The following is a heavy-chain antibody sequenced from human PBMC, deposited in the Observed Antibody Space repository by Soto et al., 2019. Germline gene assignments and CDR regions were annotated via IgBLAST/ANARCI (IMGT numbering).Heavy chain of an antibody. V-gene: IGHV1-18*01. CDR1: GYIFVNYG. CDR2: ISPYTGXT. J-gene: IGHJ6*02. CDR3: VMVDNYVTPTPQDV. Sequence: SVXVSCKASGYIFVNYGIAWVRQAPGQGLEWMGWISPYTGXTHSASKVQGRLTMTTDTYTSTAYMDLGSLTSDDTAVYYCVMVDNYVTPTPQDVWGQGTTVTVSS. D-gene: IGHD3-16*01.